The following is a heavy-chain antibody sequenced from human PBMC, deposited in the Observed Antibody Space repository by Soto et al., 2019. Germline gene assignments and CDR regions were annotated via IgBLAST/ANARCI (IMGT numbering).Heavy chain of an antibody. D-gene: IGHD4-17*01. CDR1: GFTFSSYG. J-gene: IGHJ4*02. CDR3: ARAYGNYEYYFDS. CDR2: IYSGGST. V-gene: IGHV3-53*01. Sequence: GGSQIVSCAASGFTFSSYGRSWVRQAPGKGLEWVSIIYSGGSTYYADSVKGRFTISRDSSKNTLYLQLNSLRVEDTAVYYCARAYGNYEYYFDSWGQGTLVTISS.